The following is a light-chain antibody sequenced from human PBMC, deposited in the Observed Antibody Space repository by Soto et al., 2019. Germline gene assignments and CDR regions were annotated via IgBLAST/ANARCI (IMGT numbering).Light chain of an antibody. CDR3: QLYDLSTRTAV. Sequence: QAVLTQPPSVSGAPGQRVSSSCTGSNSNIGAPYDVHGYQHLPGTAPKLLIYGDNNPPSGAPDPCSGSKSGTSASLAIIRLQAEDEGEYYGQLYDLSTRTAVLG. J-gene: IGLJ7*01. CDR1: NSNIGAPYD. V-gene: IGLV1-40*01. CDR2: GDN.